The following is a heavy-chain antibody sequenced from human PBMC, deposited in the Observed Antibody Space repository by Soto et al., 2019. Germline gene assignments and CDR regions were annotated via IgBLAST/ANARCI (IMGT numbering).Heavy chain of an antibody. D-gene: IGHD3-9*01. CDR2: IYYSGST. V-gene: IGHV4-31*03. CDR3: ARDQAYYDILTGYGGMDV. J-gene: IGHJ6*02. CDR1: GGSISSGGYY. Sequence: QVQLQESGPGLVKPSQTLSLTCTVSGGSISSGGYYWSWIRQHPGKGLAWIGYIYYSGSTYYNPSLKSRVTISVDTSKNQFSLKLSSVTAADTAVYYCARDQAYYDILTGYGGMDVWGQGTTVTVSS.